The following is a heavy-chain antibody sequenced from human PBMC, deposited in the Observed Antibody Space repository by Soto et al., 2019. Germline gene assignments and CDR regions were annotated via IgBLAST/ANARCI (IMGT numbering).Heavy chain of an antibody. CDR2: ISGSGGST. D-gene: IGHD6-19*01. V-gene: IGHV3-23*01. CDR1: GFTFSDYY. Sequence: PGGSLRLSCAASGFTFSDYYISWIRQAPGKGLEWVSAISGSGGSTYYADSVKGRFTISRDNSKNTLYLQMNSLRAEDTAVYYCAKDDRVVAVAGDFDYWGQGTLVTVSS. J-gene: IGHJ4*02. CDR3: AKDDRVVAVAGDFDY.